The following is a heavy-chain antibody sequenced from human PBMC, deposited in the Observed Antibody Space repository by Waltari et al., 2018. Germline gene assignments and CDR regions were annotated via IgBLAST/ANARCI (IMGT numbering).Heavy chain of an antibody. D-gene: IGHD3-10*01. Sequence: QVQLVQSGAEVKKPGSSVKVSCKASGGSFSTYTISWVRQAPGQGLEYRGEIPLDFRRAHSVDEFQGVVSISADEVKTTVHMELKTLKHEDTAIYFCAKGVSMVQWGGGYYGLDVWGQGTSVAVVS. J-gene: IGHJ6*01. CDR1: GGSFSTYT. CDR3: AKGVSMVQWGGGYYGLDV. CDR2: IPLDFRRA. V-gene: IGHV1-69*13.